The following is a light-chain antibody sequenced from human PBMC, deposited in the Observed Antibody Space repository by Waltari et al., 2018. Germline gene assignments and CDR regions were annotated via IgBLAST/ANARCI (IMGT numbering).Light chain of an antibody. V-gene: IGKV3-15*01. CDR3: QQYNNWRT. Sequence: EVLMTQSPATLSVSPGERATLYCRASQRISRNIAWYQQKPGQAPRLLIYGASTRAPGIPARFSGSGSGTEFTLSISSLQSEDFAVYYCQQYNNWRTFGQGTKLEIK. CDR2: GAS. J-gene: IGKJ2*01. CDR1: QRISRN.